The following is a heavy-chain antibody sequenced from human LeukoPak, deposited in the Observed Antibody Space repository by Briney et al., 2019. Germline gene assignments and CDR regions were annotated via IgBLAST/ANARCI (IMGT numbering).Heavy chain of an antibody. J-gene: IGHJ6*03. Sequence: PGGSLRLSCAASGFTFDDYGMSWVRQAPGKGLEWVSGINWNGGSTGYADSVKGRFTISRDNAKNSLYLQMNSLRAEDTAVYYCARSGGPYYYYMDVWGKGTTVTVSS. CDR2: INWNGGST. CDR1: GFTFDDYG. D-gene: IGHD3-16*01. CDR3: ARSGGPYYYYMDV. V-gene: IGHV3-20*04.